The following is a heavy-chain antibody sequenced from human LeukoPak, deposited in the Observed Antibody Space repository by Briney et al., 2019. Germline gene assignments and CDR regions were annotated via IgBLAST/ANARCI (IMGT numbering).Heavy chain of an antibody. D-gene: IGHD1-26*01. CDR3: AKVIVGVSQGPLDS. CDR2: TYNSGGTT. Sequence: GGSLRLSCAASGFTFNNHAMSWVRQAPGKGLEWVSSTYNSGGTTYYVDSVKGRFTISRDNTKNTLHLQMNSLRAEDTAIYYCAKVIVGVSQGPLDSWGQGTLVTVSS. J-gene: IGHJ4*02. V-gene: IGHV3-23*01. CDR1: GFTFNNHA.